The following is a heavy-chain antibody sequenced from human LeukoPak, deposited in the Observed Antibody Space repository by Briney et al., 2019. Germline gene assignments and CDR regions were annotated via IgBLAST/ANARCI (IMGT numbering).Heavy chain of an antibody. Sequence: SETLSLTCTVSGGSISSYYWSWIRQPPGKGLEWIGYIYHSGSTKYNPSLKSRVTISVDTSKNQFSLKLSSVTAADTAVYYCARDQGSDYYEIWGQGTMVTVSS. J-gene: IGHJ3*02. D-gene: IGHD3-10*01. CDR2: IYHSGST. CDR3: ARDQGSDYYEI. V-gene: IGHV4-59*12. CDR1: GGSISSYY.